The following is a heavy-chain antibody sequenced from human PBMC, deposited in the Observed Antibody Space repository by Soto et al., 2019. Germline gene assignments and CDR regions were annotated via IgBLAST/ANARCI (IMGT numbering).Heavy chain of an antibody. J-gene: IGHJ6*02. CDR1: GYTFTGYY. V-gene: IGHV1-2*04. CDR3: ARDRMAAAGTPYYYGMDV. D-gene: IGHD6-13*01. Sequence: GASVKVSCKASGYTFTGYYINWVRQAPGQGLEWMGWINPNSGGTNYAQKFQGWVTMTRDTSISTAYMELSRLRSDDTAVYYCARDRMAAAGTPYYYGMDVWGQGTTVTVSS. CDR2: INPNSGGT.